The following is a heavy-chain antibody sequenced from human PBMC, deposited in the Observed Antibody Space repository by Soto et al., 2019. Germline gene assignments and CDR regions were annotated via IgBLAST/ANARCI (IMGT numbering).Heavy chain of an antibody. D-gene: IGHD6-13*01. CDR1: GYTFTSYG. J-gene: IGHJ6*02. V-gene: IGHV1-46*03. Sequence: ASVKVSCKASGYTFTSYGINWVRQAPGQGLEWMGIINPSGGSTSYAQKFQGRVTMTRDTSTSTVYMELSSLRSEDTAVYYCARLAAGGDYYYGMDVWGQGTTVTVSS. CDR3: ARLAAGGDYYYGMDV. CDR2: INPSGGST.